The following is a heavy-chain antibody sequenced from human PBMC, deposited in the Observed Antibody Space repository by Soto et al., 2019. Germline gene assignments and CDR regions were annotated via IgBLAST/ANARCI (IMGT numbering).Heavy chain of an antibody. CDR1: GFSFSTYA. CDR3: AKDGSRITGDPGADFEY. Sequence: EVQLLESGGGLVQPGGSLRLSCAASGFSFSTYAMSWVRQAPGKGLEWVSAITGSGGSTYYADSVKGRFTISRDNSKNTLYLQMNSLRAEDTADYYCAKDGSRITGDPGADFEYWGQGTLVTVSS. CDR2: ITGSGGST. D-gene: IGHD7-27*01. J-gene: IGHJ4*02. V-gene: IGHV3-23*01.